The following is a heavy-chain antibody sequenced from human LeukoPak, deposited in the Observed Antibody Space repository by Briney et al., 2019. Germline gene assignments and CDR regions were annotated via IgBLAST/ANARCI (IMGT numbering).Heavy chain of an antibody. CDR1: GFSVSSYA. J-gene: IGHJ4*02. Sequence: GGSLRLSCAASGFSVSSYAMSWVRQAPGKGLEWVSVISGSGGSTYYADSVKGRFTISRDNSKNTLYLQMNSLRAEDTAIYYCAKDSVYDYVWGSYRDCWGQGTLVTVSS. CDR3: AKDSVYDYVWGSYRDC. V-gene: IGHV3-23*01. D-gene: IGHD3-16*01. CDR2: ISGSGGST.